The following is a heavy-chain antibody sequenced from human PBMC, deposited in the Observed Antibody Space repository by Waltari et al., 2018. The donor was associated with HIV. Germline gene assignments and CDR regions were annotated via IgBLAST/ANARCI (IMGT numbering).Heavy chain of an antibody. D-gene: IGHD6-19*01. CDR2: ISRSGNTK. Sequence: EVQLVESGGGLVQPGGSLRLSCAASGFLFRSYSVNWVRQAPGKGLEWVSYISRSGNTKYYADSVKGRFTIFRDNAKNSLYLQMNSLRDEDTAVYYCARDPEWLVEGGDYWGQGTLVTVSS. V-gene: IGHV3-48*02. J-gene: IGHJ4*02. CDR1: GFLFRSYS. CDR3: ARDPEWLVEGGDY.